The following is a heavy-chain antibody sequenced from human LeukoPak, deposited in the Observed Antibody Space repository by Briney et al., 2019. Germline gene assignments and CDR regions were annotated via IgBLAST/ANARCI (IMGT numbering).Heavy chain of an antibody. J-gene: IGHJ3*02. V-gene: IGHV4-39*07. Sequence: SETLSLTCTVSGGSISSNTYYWGWIRQPPGKGLEWIGSIYYSGSTYYNPSLKSRVTISVDTSKNQFSLKLSSVTAADTAVYYCARDHYDILTGSGAFDIWGQGTMVTVSS. D-gene: IGHD3-9*01. CDR3: ARDHYDILTGSGAFDI. CDR2: IYYSGST. CDR1: GGSISSNTYY.